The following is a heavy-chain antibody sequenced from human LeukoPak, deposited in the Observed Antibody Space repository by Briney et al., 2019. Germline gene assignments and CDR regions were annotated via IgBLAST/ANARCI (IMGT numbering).Heavy chain of an antibody. CDR2: INPSGGST. V-gene: IGHV1-46*01. CDR3: ARDSSSGWTDY. J-gene: IGHJ4*02. D-gene: IGHD6-19*01. CDR1: GYTFTSYY. Sequence: ASVKVSCKASGYTFTSYYMHWVRQAPGQGLEWMGIINPSGGSTSYAQKFQGRVSMTRDTSTSTVYMELSSLRSEDTAVYYCARDSSSGWTDYWGQGTLVTVSS.